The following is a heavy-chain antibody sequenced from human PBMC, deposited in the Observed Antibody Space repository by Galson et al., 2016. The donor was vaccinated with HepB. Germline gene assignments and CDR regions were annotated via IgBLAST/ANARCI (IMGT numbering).Heavy chain of an antibody. Sequence: SVKVSCKASGYTPTSYGISWVRQAPGQGLEWMGWISASNANTNYAQKLQGRVTMTTDPSTSTAYMELRSLRSDDTAVYYCASRGIFGAFDIWGQGTMVTVSS. D-gene: IGHD3-3*01. CDR1: GYTPTSYG. J-gene: IGHJ3*02. V-gene: IGHV1-18*01. CDR3: ASRGIFGAFDI. CDR2: ISASNANT.